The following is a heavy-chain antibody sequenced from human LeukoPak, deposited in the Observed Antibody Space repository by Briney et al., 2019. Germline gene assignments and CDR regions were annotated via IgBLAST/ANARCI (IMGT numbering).Heavy chain of an antibody. Sequence: GGSLRLSCAASGFTFSSYAMHWVRQAPGKGLEWVAVISYDGSNKYYADSVKGRFTISRDNSKNTLYLQMNSLRAEDTAVYYCAKDPKYCSSTSCSQYYYYYGMDVWGQGTTVTVSS. J-gene: IGHJ6*02. CDR1: GFTFSSYA. V-gene: IGHV3-30-3*01. CDR3: AKDPKYCSSTSCSQYYYYYGMDV. CDR2: ISYDGSNK. D-gene: IGHD2-2*01.